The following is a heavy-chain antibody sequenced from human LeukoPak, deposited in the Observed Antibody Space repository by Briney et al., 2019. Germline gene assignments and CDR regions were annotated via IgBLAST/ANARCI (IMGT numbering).Heavy chain of an antibody. V-gene: IGHV4-34*01. CDR1: GGSFSGYY. J-gene: IGHJ6*02. D-gene: IGHD5-18*01. CDR2: INHSGST. CDR3: ARDQKQRINWIQLWLRSDYGMDV. Sequence: SETLSLTCAVYGGSFSGYYWSWIRQPPGRGLEWIGEINHSGSTNYNPSLKSRVTISVDTSKNQFSLKLSSVTAADTAVYYCARDQKQRINWIQLWLRSDYGMDVWGQGTTVTVSS.